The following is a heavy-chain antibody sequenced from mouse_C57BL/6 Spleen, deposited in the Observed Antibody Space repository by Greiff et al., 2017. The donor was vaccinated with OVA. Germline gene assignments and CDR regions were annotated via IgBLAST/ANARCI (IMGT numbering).Heavy chain of an antibody. J-gene: IGHJ3*01. D-gene: IGHD2-5*01. CDR3: AREESNYPAWFAY. CDR1: GYTFTSYW. CDR2: IYPGSGST. V-gene: IGHV1-55*01. Sequence: QVQLQQPGAELVKPGASVKMSCKASGYTFTSYWITWVKQRPGQGLEWIGDIYPGSGSTNYNEKFKSKATLTVDTSSSTAYMQLSSLTSEDSAVYYCAREESNYPAWFAYWGQGTLVTVSA.